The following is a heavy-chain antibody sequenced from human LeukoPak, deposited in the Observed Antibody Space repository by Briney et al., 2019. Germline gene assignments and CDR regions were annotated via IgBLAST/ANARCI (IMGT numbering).Heavy chain of an antibody. V-gene: IGHV3-53*01. Sequence: PGGSLRLSCAASGFVVRNNHMGWVRQAPGKGLEWVSLIYSGGDTSYADSVKGRFTISRDRSKNTLYLQMKSLRAEDTAVYYCARDLYDYVWGGALDYWGQGTLVTVSS. D-gene: IGHD3-16*01. CDR2: IYSGGDT. CDR3: ARDLYDYVWGGALDY. CDR1: GFVVRNNH. J-gene: IGHJ4*02.